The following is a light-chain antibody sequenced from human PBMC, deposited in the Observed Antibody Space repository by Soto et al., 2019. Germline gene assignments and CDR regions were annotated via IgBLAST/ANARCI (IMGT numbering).Light chain of an antibody. CDR3: QQSFSTPFT. CDR1: QTIRVF. J-gene: IGKJ3*01. Sequence: DIQMTQSPSSLSASVGDRVTITCRASQTIRVFLNWYQQKPGKPPNLLIYTVSSLPAWFPSRFSGSGSGTDFTLTIDNLQPEDFATYYCQQSFSTPFTFGPGTRVDIK. V-gene: IGKV1-39*01. CDR2: TVS.